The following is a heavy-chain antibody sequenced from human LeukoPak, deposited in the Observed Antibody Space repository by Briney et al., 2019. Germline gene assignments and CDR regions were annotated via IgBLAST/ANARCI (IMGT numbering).Heavy chain of an antibody. Sequence: GGSLRLSCAASGFTFSSYTMTWVRQAPGKGLEWVSYISSSSSTIYYADSVKGRFTISRDNAKNSLYLQMNSLRAEDTAVYYCARCRQQTYYGMDVWGQGTTVTVSS. CDR1: GFTFSSYT. CDR3: ARCRQQTYYGMDV. J-gene: IGHJ6*02. CDR2: ISSSSSTI. D-gene: IGHD6-13*01. V-gene: IGHV3-48*01.